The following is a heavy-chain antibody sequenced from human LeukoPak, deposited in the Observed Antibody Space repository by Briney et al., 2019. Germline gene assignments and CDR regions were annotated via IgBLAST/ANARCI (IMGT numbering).Heavy chain of an antibody. CDR3: ASNQYYYDSSGYYPLFY. J-gene: IGHJ4*02. Sequence: ASVKVSCKASGGTFSSYAISWVRQAPGQGLEWMGRIIPILGIANYAQKFQGRVTITADKSTSTAYMELSSLRSEDTAVYYCASNQYYYDSSGYYPLFYWGQGTLVTVS. D-gene: IGHD3-22*01. CDR2: IIPILGIA. CDR1: GGTFSSYA. V-gene: IGHV1-69*04.